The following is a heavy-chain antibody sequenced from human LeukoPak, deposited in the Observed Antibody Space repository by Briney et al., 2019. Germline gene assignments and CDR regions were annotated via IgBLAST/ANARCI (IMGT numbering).Heavy chain of an antibody. CDR3: ARHDSSGPYNAFDI. CDR1: GYSISSGYF. J-gene: IGHJ3*02. D-gene: IGHD3-22*01. Sequence: SETLSLTCNVSGYSISSGYFWGWVRQPPGKGLEWIGSIYQRATVHYNPSLKSRVTISVDTSRNQLSLKLTSVTAADTAVYYCARHDSSGPYNAFDIWGQGTMVTVSS. CDR2: IYQRATV. V-gene: IGHV4-38-2*02.